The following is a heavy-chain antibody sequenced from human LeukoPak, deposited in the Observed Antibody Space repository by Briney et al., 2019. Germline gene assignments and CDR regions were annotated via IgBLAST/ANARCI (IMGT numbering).Heavy chain of an antibody. CDR1: GFTFSSYS. CDR3: ARSQWLATPDYVDY. Sequence: GGSLRLPCAASGFTFSSYSMNWVRQAPGKGLEWVSSISSSSSYIYYADSVKGRFTISRDNAKNSLYLQMNSLRAEDTAVYYCARSQWLATPDYVDYWGQGTLVTVSS. CDR2: ISSSSSYI. D-gene: IGHD6-19*01. J-gene: IGHJ4*02. V-gene: IGHV3-21*01.